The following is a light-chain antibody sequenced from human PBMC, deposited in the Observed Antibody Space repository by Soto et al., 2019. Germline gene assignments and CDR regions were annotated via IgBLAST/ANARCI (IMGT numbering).Light chain of an antibody. CDR3: SSYTAGGTI. CDR2: EVS. V-gene: IGLV2-8*01. J-gene: IGLJ1*01. Sequence: QSVLTQPPSASGSPGQSVTITCSGTSSDVGEENYVSWYQQHPGKVPKLILYEVSKRPSGVPDRFSGSRSGNTASLTVSGLQAEDEADYYCSSYTAGGTIFGIGTKVTVL. CDR1: SSDVGEENY.